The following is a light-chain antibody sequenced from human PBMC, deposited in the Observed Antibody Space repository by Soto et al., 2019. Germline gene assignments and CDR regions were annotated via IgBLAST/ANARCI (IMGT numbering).Light chain of an antibody. Sequence: EVVLTQSPATLSLSPGDTATLSCGASQSVSSSLAWYQQKPGQAPRLLIYDASTRATGIPARFSGSGSGADFTLTISSLEPEDFAVYYCHHRGNGIIFGQGTRLEIK. CDR1: QSVSSS. J-gene: IGKJ5*01. CDR3: HHRGNGII. V-gene: IGKV3-11*01. CDR2: DAS.